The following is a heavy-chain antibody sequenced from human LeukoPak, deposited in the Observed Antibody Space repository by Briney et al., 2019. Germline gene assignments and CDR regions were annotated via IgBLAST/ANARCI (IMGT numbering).Heavy chain of an antibody. J-gene: IGHJ5*02. CDR1: GLTVSTNY. V-gene: IGHV3-53*01. CDR3: IVFGDSNH. D-gene: IGHD2-15*01. CDR2: IYSGGST. Sequence: GGSLRLSCAASGLTVSTNYMSWVRQAPGKGLEWVSVIYSGGSTDYTDSVKGRFIISRNNSKNMLYLQINSLRVEDTAVYYCIVFGDSNHWGQGTLVTVSS.